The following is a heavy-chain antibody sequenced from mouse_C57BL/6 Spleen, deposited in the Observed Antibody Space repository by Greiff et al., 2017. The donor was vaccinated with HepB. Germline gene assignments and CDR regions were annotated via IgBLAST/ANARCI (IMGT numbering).Heavy chain of an antibody. CDR2: ISDGGSYT. Sequence: EVHLVESGGGLVKPGGSLKLSCAASGFTFSSYAMSWVRQTPEKRLEWVATISDGGSYTYYPDNVKGRFTISRDNAKNNLYLQMSHLKSEDTAMYYCAREGGLRGYYFDYWGQGTTLTVSS. J-gene: IGHJ2*01. D-gene: IGHD3-3*01. V-gene: IGHV5-4*01. CDR1: GFTFSSYA. CDR3: AREGGLRGYYFDY.